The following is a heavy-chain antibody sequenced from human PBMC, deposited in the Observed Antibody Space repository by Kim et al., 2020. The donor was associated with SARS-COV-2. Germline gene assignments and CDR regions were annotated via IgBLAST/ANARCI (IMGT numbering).Heavy chain of an antibody. CDR3: ARDPSDSTPFYYFDY. Sequence: DSVKGRFTISRDNSKNTLYLQMNSLRAEDTAVYYCARDPSDSTPFYYFDYWGQGTLVTVSS. D-gene: IGHD2-15*01. J-gene: IGHJ4*02. V-gene: IGHV3-30*01.